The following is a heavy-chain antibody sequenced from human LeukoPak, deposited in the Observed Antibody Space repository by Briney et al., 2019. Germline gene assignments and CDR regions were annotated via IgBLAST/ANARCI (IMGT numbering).Heavy chain of an antibody. CDR3: ARDSFRYGSSWSDGVDY. CDR2: ISYDGSNK. V-gene: IGHV3-30-3*01. CDR1: GFTFSSYA. J-gene: IGHJ4*02. D-gene: IGHD6-13*01. Sequence: PGRSLRLSCAASGFTFSSYAMHWVRQAPGKGLEWVAVISYDGSNKYYADSVKGRFTISRDNSKNTLYLQMNSLRAEDTAVYYCARDSFRYGSSWSDGVDYWGQGTLVTVSS.